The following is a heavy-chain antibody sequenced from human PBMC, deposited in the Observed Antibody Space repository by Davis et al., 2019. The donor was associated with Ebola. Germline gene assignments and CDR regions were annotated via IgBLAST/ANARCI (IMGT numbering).Heavy chain of an antibody. J-gene: IGHJ5*02. CDR2: IHYSGST. Sequence: MPSETLSLTCTVSGGSISSHYWSWIRQSPGKGLEWIGYIHYSGSTNSNPSLKSRVTMSVDTSKNQFSLKLSFVTAADTAVYYCATQYSNGWFDPWGQGTLVTVSS. D-gene: IGHD4-11*01. CDR1: GGSISSHY. V-gene: IGHV4-59*11. CDR3: ATQYSNGWFDP.